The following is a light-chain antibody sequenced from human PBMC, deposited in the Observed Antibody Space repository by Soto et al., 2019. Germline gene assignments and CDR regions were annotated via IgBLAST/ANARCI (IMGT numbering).Light chain of an antibody. V-gene: IGLV8-61*01. J-gene: IGLJ3*02. CDR2: SAY. CDR1: SGSVSASYG. CDR3: VLYLGSGIWV. Sequence: QTVVTQEPSCSVSPGGTVTLTCGLSSGSVSASYGPSWYQQTPGQAPRRLIYSAYTRSSGVPDRFSGSILGNKAALTITGAQADDESDYYCVLYLGSGIWVFGGGTKLTVL.